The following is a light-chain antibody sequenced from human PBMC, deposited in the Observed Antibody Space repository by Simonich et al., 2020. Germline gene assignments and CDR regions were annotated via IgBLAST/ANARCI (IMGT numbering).Light chain of an antibody. CDR2: GAS. CDR3: QQYNNWPYT. Sequence: EIVMTQSPATLSVSPGERATLSCRASPSVSSNLAWYQQKPGQAPRLLIYGASTRATGIPARFIGSGSGTEFTLTISSLQSEDFAVYYCQQYNNWPYTFGQGTKLEIK. J-gene: IGKJ2*01. V-gene: IGKV3-15*01. CDR1: PSVSSN.